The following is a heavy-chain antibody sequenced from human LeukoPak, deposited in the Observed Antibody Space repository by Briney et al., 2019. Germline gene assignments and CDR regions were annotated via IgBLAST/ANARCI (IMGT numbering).Heavy chain of an antibody. CDR1: GFTFSSYW. CDR3: ARAPVVVATTHYYYYGMDV. Sequence: GGSLRLSCAASGFTFSSYWMHWVRQAPGKGLEWVSRINSDGSSTNYADSVKGRFTISRDNAKNTLYLQMNSLRAEDTAVYYCARAPVVVATTHYYYYGMDVWGKGTTVTVSS. J-gene: IGHJ6*04. D-gene: IGHD2-15*01. CDR2: INSDGSST. V-gene: IGHV3-74*01.